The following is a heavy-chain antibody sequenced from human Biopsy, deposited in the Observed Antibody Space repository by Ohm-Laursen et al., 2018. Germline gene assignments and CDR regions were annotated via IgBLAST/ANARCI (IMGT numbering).Heavy chain of an antibody. CDR1: GGSISSDY. J-gene: IGHJ6*02. D-gene: IGHD2/OR15-2a*01. Sequence: GTPSLTCTVSGGSISSDYWSWIRQTPGKGLEWIGYIYYSGSTNYNPSLKSRVTISVNTSKNQFSLRLNSVTAADTAVYYCARATNSTGWPYYYFYGMDVWGQGTTVTVSS. CDR2: IYYSGST. V-gene: IGHV4-59*01. CDR3: ARATNSTGWPYYYFYGMDV.